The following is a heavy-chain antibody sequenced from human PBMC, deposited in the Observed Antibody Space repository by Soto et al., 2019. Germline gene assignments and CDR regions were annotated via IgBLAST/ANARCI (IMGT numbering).Heavy chain of an antibody. V-gene: IGHV1-69*12. J-gene: IGHJ4*02. CDR2: FRPIFGTP. Sequence: QVQLVQSGAEVKKPGSSVKVSCKASGGTFSSYSFSXXXXXPGQGLEWMGGFRPIFGTPNYAQKFXVRLTITADELTXTXYMELSSLKXKDTXFYYCARGVTSGSFPPFDHWGQGTLVTVSS. CDR1: GGTFSSYS. CDR3: ARGVTSGSFPPFDH. D-gene: IGHD1-26*01.